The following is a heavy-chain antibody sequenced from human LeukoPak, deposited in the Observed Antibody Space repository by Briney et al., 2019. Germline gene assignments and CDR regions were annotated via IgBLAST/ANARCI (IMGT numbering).Heavy chain of an antibody. J-gene: IGHJ4*02. D-gene: IGHD4-17*01. CDR3: ARDRNYGDYSRVCMDY. CDR2: INPSGGST. V-gene: IGHV1-46*01. CDR1: GYTFTIYY. Sequence: ASVKVSCTASGYTFTIYYMHWVRQAPGQGLEWMGIINPSGGSTSYAQKFQGRVTMTRDTSTSTVYMELSSLRSEDTAVYYCARDRNYGDYSRVCMDYWGQGTLVTVSS.